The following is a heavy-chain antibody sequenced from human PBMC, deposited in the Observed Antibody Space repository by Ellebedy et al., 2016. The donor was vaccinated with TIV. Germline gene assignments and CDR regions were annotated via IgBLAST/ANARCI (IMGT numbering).Heavy chain of an antibody. Sequence: ASVKVSXXASGYSFTSHYMHWVRQAPGQGLEWMGIINPSGGSTTYAQKFQGRVTMTRDTSTSTVNMELSSLRSDDTAVYYCAGGFGIVATWGQGTLVTVSS. CDR2: INPSGGST. CDR1: GYSFTSHY. V-gene: IGHV1-46*01. D-gene: IGHD2-15*01. J-gene: IGHJ4*02. CDR3: AGGFGIVAT.